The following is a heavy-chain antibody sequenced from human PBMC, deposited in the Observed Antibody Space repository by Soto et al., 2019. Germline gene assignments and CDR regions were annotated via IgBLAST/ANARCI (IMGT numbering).Heavy chain of an antibody. CDR1: GGTFSSYA. D-gene: IGHD3-9*01. CDR2: IIPIFGTA. CDR3: AIRNADIWTGPYPRIYGMDC. J-gene: IGHJ6*02. Sequence: ASVKVSCKASGGTFSSYAISWVRQAPGQGLEWMGGIIPIFGTANYAQKFQGRVTITADESTSTAYMELSSLRSEDTAVYYCAIRNADIWTGPYPRIYGMDCWCQGPSVTVSS. V-gene: IGHV1-69*13.